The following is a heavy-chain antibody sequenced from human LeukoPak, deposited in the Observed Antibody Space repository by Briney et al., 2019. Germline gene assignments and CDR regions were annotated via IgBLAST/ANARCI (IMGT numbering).Heavy chain of an antibody. J-gene: IGHJ4*02. V-gene: IGHV3-30*02. CDR1: GFTFSSYG. D-gene: IGHD3-10*01. CDR2: IRYDGSNK. CDR3: AKDLEAYGSGPYFDY. Sequence: GGSLRLSCAASGFTFSSYGMHWVHQAPGKGLEWVAFIRYDGSNKYYADSVKGRFTISRDNSKNTLYLQMNSLRAEDTAVYYCAKDLEAYGSGPYFDYWGQGTLVTVSS.